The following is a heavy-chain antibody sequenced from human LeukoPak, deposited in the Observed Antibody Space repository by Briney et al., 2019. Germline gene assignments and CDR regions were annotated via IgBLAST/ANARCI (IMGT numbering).Heavy chain of an antibody. CDR2: IYHSGST. J-gene: IGHJ3*02. CDR1: GYSISSGYY. V-gene: IGHV4-38-2*02. Sequence: SETLSLTCTVSGYSISSGYYWGWIRQPPGKGLEWIGSIYHSGSTYYNPSLKSRVTISVDTSKNQFSLKLSSVTAADTAVYYCARALGRDIVVVPAARINDAFDIWGQGTMVTVSS. CDR3: ARALGRDIVVVPAARINDAFDI. D-gene: IGHD2-2*01.